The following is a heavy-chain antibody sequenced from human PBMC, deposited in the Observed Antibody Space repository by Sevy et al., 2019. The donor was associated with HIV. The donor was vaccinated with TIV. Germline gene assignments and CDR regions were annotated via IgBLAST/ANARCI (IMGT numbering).Heavy chain of an antibody. Sequence: SETLSLTCAVYGGSFSGYCWSWIRQPPGKGLEWIGEINHSGSTNYNPSLKSRVTISVDTSKNQFSLKLSSVTAADTAVYYCARGPLYCSSTSCYGDYFDYWGQGTLVTVSS. V-gene: IGHV4-34*01. CDR2: INHSGST. CDR1: GGSFSGYC. J-gene: IGHJ4*02. D-gene: IGHD2-2*01. CDR3: ARGPLYCSSTSCYGDYFDY.